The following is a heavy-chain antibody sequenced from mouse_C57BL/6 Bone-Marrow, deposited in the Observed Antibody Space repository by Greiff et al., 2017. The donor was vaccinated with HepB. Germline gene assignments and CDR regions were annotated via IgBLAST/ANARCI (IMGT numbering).Heavy chain of an antibody. CDR3: AGGGNAWFAY. J-gene: IGHJ3*01. V-gene: IGHV1-52*01. Sequence: QVHVKQPGAELVRPGSSVKLSCKASGYTFTSYWMHWVKQRPIQGLEWIGNIDPSDSETHYNQKFKDKATLTVDKSSSTAYMQLSSLTSEDSAVYYCAGGGNAWFAYWGQGTLVTVSA. D-gene: IGHD2-1*01. CDR1: GYTFTSYW. CDR2: IDPSDSET.